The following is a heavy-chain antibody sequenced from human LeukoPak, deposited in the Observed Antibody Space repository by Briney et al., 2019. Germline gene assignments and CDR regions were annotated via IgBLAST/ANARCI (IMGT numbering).Heavy chain of an antibody. CDR3: ARDGVEQQWLETKVLAY. Sequence: ASVTVSCKASGGTFSSYAISWVRQAPGQGLEWMGRIIPIFGTANYAQKFQGRVTITTDESTSTAYMELSSLRAGDKAEDYYARDGVEQQWLETKVLAYWGQGTLDTVSS. CDR1: GGTFSSYA. CDR2: IIPIFGTA. D-gene: IGHD6-19*01. J-gene: IGHJ4*02. V-gene: IGHV1-69*05.